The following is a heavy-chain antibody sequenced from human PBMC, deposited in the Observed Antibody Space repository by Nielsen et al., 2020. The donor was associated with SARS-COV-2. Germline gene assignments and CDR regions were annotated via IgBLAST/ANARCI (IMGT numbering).Heavy chain of an antibody. CDR3: ARGWGYGSGSAFDI. D-gene: IGHD3-10*01. Sequence: WIRQPPGKGLEWIGYIYYSGSTNYNPSLKSRATISVDTSKNQFSLKLSSVTAADTAVYYCARGWGYGSGSAFDIWGQGTMVTVSS. V-gene: IGHV4-59*01. CDR2: IYYSGST. J-gene: IGHJ3*02.